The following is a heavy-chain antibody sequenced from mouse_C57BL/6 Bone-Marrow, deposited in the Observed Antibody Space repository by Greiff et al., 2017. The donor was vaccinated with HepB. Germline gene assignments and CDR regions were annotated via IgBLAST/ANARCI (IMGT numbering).Heavy chain of an antibody. Sequence: EVHLVESGGDLVKPGGSLKLSCAASGFTFSSYGMSWVRQTPDKRLEWVATISSGGSYTYYPDSVKGRFTISRDNAKNTLYLQMSSLKSEDTAMYYCASHGSSSAWFAYWGQGTLVTVSA. CDR2: ISSGGSYT. CDR3: ASHGSSSAWFAY. D-gene: IGHD1-1*01. V-gene: IGHV5-6*01. J-gene: IGHJ3*01. CDR1: GFTFSSYG.